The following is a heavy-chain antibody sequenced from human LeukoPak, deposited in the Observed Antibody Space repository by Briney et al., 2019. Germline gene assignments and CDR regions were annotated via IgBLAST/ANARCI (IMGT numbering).Heavy chain of an antibody. Sequence: SETLSLTCTVSGDSINAYYWGWIRQPPGKGLECIGYIYFSGTTKYNPSLESRVTISVDTSKNQFSLKLSSVTAADTAVYYCARRRAEGGSNGHYNWFDPWGQGILVTVSS. CDR3: ARRRAEGGSNGHYNWFDP. V-gene: IGHV4-59*08. D-gene: IGHD6-13*01. CDR2: IYFSGTT. CDR1: GDSINAYY. J-gene: IGHJ5*02.